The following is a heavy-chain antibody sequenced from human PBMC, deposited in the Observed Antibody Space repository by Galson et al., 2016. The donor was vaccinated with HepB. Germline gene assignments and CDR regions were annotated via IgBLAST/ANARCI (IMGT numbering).Heavy chain of an antibody. CDR1: GGSIGPGAYY. J-gene: IGHJ4*02. V-gene: IGHV4-39*01. CDR2: LFFGGNT. D-gene: IGHD3-22*01. CDR3: ARRPYSYFDDSTSLDS. Sequence: ETLSLTCSVTGGSIGPGAYYWDWIRQSPGKGLEWIGNLFFGGNTYYNPSLKSRVTISVDTSKNEFSLKLTSVTAADTAVYYCARRPYSYFDDSTSLDSWGQGTLVTVSS.